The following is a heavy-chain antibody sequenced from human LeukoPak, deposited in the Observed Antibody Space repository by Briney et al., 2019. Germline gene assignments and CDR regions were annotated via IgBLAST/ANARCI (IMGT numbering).Heavy chain of an antibody. CDR1: GYTFTGYY. D-gene: IGHD4-17*01. Sequence: ASVKVSCKASGYTFTGYYMHWVRQAPGQGLEWMGWINPNSGGTNYAQKFQGRVTMTRNTSISTAYMELSSLRSEDTAVYYCARAEGLRYYYYMDVWGKGTTVTISS. CDR2: INPNSGGT. J-gene: IGHJ6*03. V-gene: IGHV1-2*02. CDR3: ARAEGLRYYYYMDV.